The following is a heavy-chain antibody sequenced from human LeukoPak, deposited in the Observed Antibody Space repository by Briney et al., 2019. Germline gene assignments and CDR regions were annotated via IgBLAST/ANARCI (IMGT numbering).Heavy chain of an antibody. CDR3: AGNAFDI. CDR1: GFTVRSNY. Sequence: PGGSLRLSCAASGFTVRSNYMVWVRQIPGKGLEWVSVIYSGGSTYYADSVKGRFTISRDNSKNTLYLQMNSLRVEDTAVYYCAGNAFDIWGQGTMVTVSS. D-gene: IGHD1-1*01. J-gene: IGHJ3*02. CDR2: IYSGGST. V-gene: IGHV3-53*01.